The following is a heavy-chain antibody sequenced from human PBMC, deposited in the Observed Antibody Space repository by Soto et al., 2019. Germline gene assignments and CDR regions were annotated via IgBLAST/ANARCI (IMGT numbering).Heavy chain of an antibody. J-gene: IGHJ4*02. CDR2: IGVTGGT. V-gene: IGHV3-23*01. Sequence: PVGSLSLSCAASGFTFSTYSMNWARQAPGKGLEWVSSIGVTGGTYYADAVKVRFAISRDNSRNTLDLQMNSLGADDTAVYYCAKNYFFDSWCQGTPVTVSS. CDR1: GFTFSTYS. CDR3: AKNYFFDS.